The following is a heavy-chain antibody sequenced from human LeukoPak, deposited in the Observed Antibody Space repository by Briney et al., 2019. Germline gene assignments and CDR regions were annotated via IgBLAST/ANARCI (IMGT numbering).Heavy chain of an antibody. Sequence: SETLSLTCAVYGGSFSGYYWSWIRQPPRKGLEWIGEINHSGSTNYNPSLKSRVTISVDTSKNQFSLKLSSVTAADTAVYYCARGSLIVVVPAATSYTKGYYYGMDVWGQGTTVTVSS. CDR1: GGSFSGYY. V-gene: IGHV4-34*01. D-gene: IGHD2-2*01. CDR3: ARGSLIVVVPAATSYTKGYYYGMDV. J-gene: IGHJ6*02. CDR2: INHSGST.